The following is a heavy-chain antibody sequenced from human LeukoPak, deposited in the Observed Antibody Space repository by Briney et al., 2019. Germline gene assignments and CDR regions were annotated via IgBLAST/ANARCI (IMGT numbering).Heavy chain of an antibody. J-gene: IGHJ4*02. D-gene: IGHD5-18*01. CDR3: AGFSTILYLGEY. CDR2: IYYTGNT. Sequence: SETLSLTCTVSGGSIRSYFWSWVRNPQATGKERIGYIYYTGNTNHYPSLNNRLTISIDTSKNHFSLMLISVTAAAAAVDYYAGFSTILYLGEYWGQGTLVSVSS. CDR1: GGSIRSYF. V-gene: IGHV4-59*01.